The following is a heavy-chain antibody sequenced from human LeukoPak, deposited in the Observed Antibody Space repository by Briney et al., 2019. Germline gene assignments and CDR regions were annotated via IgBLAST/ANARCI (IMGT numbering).Heavy chain of an antibody. V-gene: IGHV3-33*01. Sequence: GRSLRLSCAASGFTLSSYGMHWVRQAPGKGLEWVAVIWYDGSNKYYADSVKGRFTISRDNSKNTLYLQMNSLRAEDTAVYYCAREAKDYYYGMDVWGQGTTVTVSS. CDR1: GFTLSSYG. J-gene: IGHJ6*02. CDR2: IWYDGSNK. CDR3: AREAKDYYYGMDV.